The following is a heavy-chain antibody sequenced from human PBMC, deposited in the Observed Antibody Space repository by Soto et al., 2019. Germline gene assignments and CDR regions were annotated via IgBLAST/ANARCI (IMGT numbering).Heavy chain of an antibody. V-gene: IGHV4-39*01. CDR3: ARLFLNFGHNDIWFDP. CDR2: IYYSGRT. CDR1: GASISSSSYY. Sequence: QLQLQESGPGLVKPSETLSLTCTVYGASISSSSYYWGWIRQPPGKGLEWVGSIYYSGRTYYNPALKSRVTISVDTSKNQFPLKLSSVTAADTAVYSCARLFLNFGHNDIWFDPWVQGTLVTVSS. J-gene: IGHJ5*02. D-gene: IGHD1-1*01.